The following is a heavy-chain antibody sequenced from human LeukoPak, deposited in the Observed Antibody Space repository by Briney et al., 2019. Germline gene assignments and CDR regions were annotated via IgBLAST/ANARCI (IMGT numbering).Heavy chain of an antibody. Sequence: SETLSLTCTVSGGSISSYYWSWIRQPAGKGLEWIGRIYTSGSTNYNPSLKSRVTMSVDTSKNQFSLKLSSVTAADTAVYYCARDGSGSGWSYCFDYWGQGTLVTVSS. D-gene: IGHD6-19*01. J-gene: IGHJ4*02. CDR1: GGSISSYY. V-gene: IGHV4-4*07. CDR2: IYTSGST. CDR3: ARDGSGSGWSYCFDY.